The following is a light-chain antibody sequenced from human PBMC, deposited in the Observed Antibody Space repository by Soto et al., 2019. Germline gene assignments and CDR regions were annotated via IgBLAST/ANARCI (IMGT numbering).Light chain of an antibody. CDR3: QQYGSSLPLA. V-gene: IGKV3-20*01. J-gene: IGKJ4*01. CDR2: GAS. Sequence: EIVLTQSPGTLPLSPGERATVSCRASQSVSSSYLAWYQQKPGQAPRLLIYGASSRATGIPDRFSGSGSGTDFTLTISRLEPEDFAVYYCQQYGSSLPLAFGGGTKVEIK. CDR1: QSVSSSY.